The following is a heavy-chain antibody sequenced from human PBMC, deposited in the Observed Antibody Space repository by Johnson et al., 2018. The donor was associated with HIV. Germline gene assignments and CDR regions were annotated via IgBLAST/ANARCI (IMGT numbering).Heavy chain of an antibody. CDR2: ISYDGSNK. V-gene: IGHV3-30*03. CDR1: GFTFDDYG. J-gene: IGHJ3*02. D-gene: IGHD3-10*01. Sequence: QVQLVESGGGLAKPGRSLRLSCAASGFTFDDYGMSWVRQAPGKGLEWVAVISYDGSNKYYADSVKGRFTISRDNSKNTLYLQMNSLRPEDTAVYYCAREGFFRRVRDDSFDIWGQGTMVTVSS. CDR3: AREGFFRRVRDDSFDI.